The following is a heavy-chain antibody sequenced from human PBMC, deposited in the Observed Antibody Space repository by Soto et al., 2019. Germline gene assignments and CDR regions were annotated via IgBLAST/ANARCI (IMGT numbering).Heavy chain of an antibody. D-gene: IGHD3-9*01. V-gene: IGHV3-30*18. CDR3: AKDQWGYFDWLFYGMDV. CDR1: GFTFSSYG. CDR2: ISYDGSNK. J-gene: IGHJ6*02. Sequence: PGGSLRLSCAASGFTFSSYGMHWVRQAPGKGLEWVAVISYDGSNKYYADSVKGRFTISRDNSKNTLYPQMNSLRAEDTAVYYCAKDQWGYFDWLFYGMDVWGQGTTVTVSS.